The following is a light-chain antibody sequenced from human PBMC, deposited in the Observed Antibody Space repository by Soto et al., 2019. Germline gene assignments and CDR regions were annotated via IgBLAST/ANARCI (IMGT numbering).Light chain of an antibody. CDR1: QTISSW. CDR2: KAP. CDR3: QQYDTYWT. Sequence: DIQMTQSPSTLSGSVGDRVTITCRASQTISSWLAWYQQKAGKAPKLLIYKAPSLESGVPSRFSGSGSGTEFTLTISSLQPDDFATYYCQQYDTYWTFGQGTKVDIK. V-gene: IGKV1-5*03. J-gene: IGKJ1*01.